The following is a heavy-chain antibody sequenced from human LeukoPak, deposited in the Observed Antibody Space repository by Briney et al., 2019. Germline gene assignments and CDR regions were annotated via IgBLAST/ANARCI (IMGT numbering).Heavy chain of an antibody. Sequence: GGSLRLSCAASGFTFSDYYMTWIRQAPGKGLEWVSYISSSGSTISYADSVKGRFTISRDNSKNTLYLQMNSLRAEDTAVYYCAKDRSIAASYYWGQGTLVTVSS. CDR1: GFTFSDYY. D-gene: IGHD6-6*01. J-gene: IGHJ4*02. CDR2: ISSSGSTI. V-gene: IGHV3-11*01. CDR3: AKDRSIAASYY.